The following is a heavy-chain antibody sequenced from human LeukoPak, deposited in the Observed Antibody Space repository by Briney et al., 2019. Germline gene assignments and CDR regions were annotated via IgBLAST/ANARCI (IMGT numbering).Heavy chain of an antibody. V-gene: IGHV4-59*11. D-gene: IGHD3-10*01. CDR2: VSYSGAA. CDR1: GGSMSHH. CDR3: ARGRTVRGVTHFDY. Sequence: SETLSLTCTVSGGSMSHHWSWIRQSPGKGLEWIGLVSYSGAANYNPSLKSRVTISVDTSKNQFSLKLSSVTAADTAVYYCARGRTVRGVTHFDYWGQGTLVTVSS. J-gene: IGHJ4*02.